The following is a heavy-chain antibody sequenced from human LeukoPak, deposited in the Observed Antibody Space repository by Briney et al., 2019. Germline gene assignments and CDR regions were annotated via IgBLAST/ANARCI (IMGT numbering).Heavy chain of an antibody. Sequence: GGSLRLSCIASGFSFSGHWMHWVRQLPGKGLEWVANIKQDGSETYYVDSVKGRFTISRDNAKNSLYLQMNSLRAEDTAVYYCARDSGGRVYNYWGQGTLVTVSS. J-gene: IGHJ4*02. CDR2: IKQDGSET. V-gene: IGHV3-7*03. CDR3: ARDSGGRVYNY. D-gene: IGHD6-13*01. CDR1: GFSFSGHW.